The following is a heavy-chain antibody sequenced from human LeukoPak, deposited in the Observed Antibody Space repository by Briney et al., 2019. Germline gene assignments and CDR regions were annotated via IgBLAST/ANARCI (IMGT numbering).Heavy chain of an antibody. J-gene: IGHJ3*02. CDR3: ARAPRFYGAFDI. Sequence: SETLSLTCTVSGGSISSYYWRWLPQPPGKGLEWIGYIYYSGSTNYNPPLKSRVTISVDTSKDQFSLKLSSVTAADTAVYYCARAPRFYGAFDIWGQGTMVTVSS. CDR1: GGSISSYY. D-gene: IGHD3-3*01. CDR2: IYYSGST. V-gene: IGHV4-59*01.